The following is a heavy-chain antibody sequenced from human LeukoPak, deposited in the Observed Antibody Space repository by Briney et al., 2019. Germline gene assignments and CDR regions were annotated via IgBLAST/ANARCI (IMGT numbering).Heavy chain of an antibody. Sequence: SETLSLTCTVSGGSISGSSYYWGWIRQPPGKGLEWIGSIYYSGSTYYNPSLKSRVTISVDTSKNQFSLKLSSVTAADTAVYYCARHYYDSSGPIPWFDPWGQGTLVTVSS. V-gene: IGHV4-39*01. CDR3: ARHYYDSSGPIPWFDP. D-gene: IGHD3-22*01. J-gene: IGHJ5*02. CDR2: IYYSGST. CDR1: GGSISGSSYY.